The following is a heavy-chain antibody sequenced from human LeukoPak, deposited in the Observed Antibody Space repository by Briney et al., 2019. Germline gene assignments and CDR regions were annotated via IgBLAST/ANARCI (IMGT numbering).Heavy chain of an antibody. CDR2: VHLDGRT. CDR3: AREGGFYRPLDY. CDR1: GGSVITNW. V-gene: IGHV4-4*02. D-gene: IGHD3-3*01. J-gene: IGHJ4*02. Sequence: SETLSLTCGVSGGSVITNWWTWVRQPPGKGLEWIGEVHLDGRTNYNPSLESRLTMSVDVSENQVSLKLTSVPAADTAVYYCAREGGFYRPLDYSGQGTLVTVSS.